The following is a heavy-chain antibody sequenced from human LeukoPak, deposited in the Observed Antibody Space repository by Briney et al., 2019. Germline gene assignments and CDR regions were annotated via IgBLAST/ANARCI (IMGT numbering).Heavy chain of an antibody. J-gene: IGHJ6*03. Sequence: SETLSLTCTVSGGSISNFYWNWIRQPPGKGLEWIGYIYYSGSTNYNPSLKSRVTISIDTSKNQFSLKLSSVTAADTAVYYCARGRFDYYDTSGYYRPREYYYNYYYMDVWGKGTTVTISS. CDR1: GGSISNFY. D-gene: IGHD3-22*01. CDR2: IYYSGST. V-gene: IGHV4-59*01. CDR3: ARGRFDYYDTSGYYRPREYYYNYYYMDV.